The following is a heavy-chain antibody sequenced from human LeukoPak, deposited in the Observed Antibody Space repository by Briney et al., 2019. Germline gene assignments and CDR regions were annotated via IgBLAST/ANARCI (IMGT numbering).Heavy chain of an antibody. CDR3: ARGLRSTIYFDY. Sequence: ASVKVSCKASEHTFTRYYMDWVRQAPGQGLEWMGIINPTSGSTNYPQKFQGRVTMTRDTSTSTVYMYLSSLRSEDTAVYYCARGLRSTIYFDYRGQGTLVTVSS. V-gene: IGHV1-46*01. CDR2: INPTSGST. J-gene: IGHJ4*02. CDR1: EHTFTRYY. D-gene: IGHD5/OR15-5a*01.